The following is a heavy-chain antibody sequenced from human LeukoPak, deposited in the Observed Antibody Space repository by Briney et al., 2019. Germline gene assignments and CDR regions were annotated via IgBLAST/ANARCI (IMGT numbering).Heavy chain of an antibody. J-gene: IGHJ6*03. D-gene: IGHD3-3*01. Sequence: SEGSLRLSCAASGFTFSSYDMHWVRQAPGKGLEWVSGIDAAGDTYYPGSVKGRFTISRENAKNSLYLQMNSLRAEDTAVYYCARAPGGMRFLEWYYYYYMDVWGKGTTVTVSS. V-gene: IGHV3-13*01. CDR2: IDAAGDT. CDR3: ARAPGGMRFLEWYYYYYMDV. CDR1: GFTFSSYD.